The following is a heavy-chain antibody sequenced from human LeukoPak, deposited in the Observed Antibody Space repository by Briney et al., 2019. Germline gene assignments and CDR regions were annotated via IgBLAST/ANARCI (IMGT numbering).Heavy chain of an antibody. CDR1: GGTFSSYA. V-gene: IGHV1-69*05. J-gene: IGHJ6*03. Sequence: ASVKVSCKASGGTFSSYAISWVRQAPGQGLEWMGWINPKFGTANYAQKFQGRVTITTDESTSTACMGLSSLRSDDTAVYYCAREGTFNGRNYFYRHVWGKGTTGTVSS. D-gene: IGHD3-10*01. CDR3: AREGTFNGRNYFYRHV. CDR2: INPKFGTA.